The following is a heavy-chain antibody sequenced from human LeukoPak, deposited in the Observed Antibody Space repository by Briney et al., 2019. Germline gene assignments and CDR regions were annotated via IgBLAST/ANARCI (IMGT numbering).Heavy chain of an antibody. V-gene: IGHV3-23*01. CDR2: ISDGGSDT. Sequence: GGSLTLSCAASGFTFNNYAMTWVRQARGKGLECVSSISDGGSDTYYAGSVKGRFTVSRDNSKNTLYMQMNSQRAEDTAVYYCAKRVSYSNSAAYFDYWGQGTLVTVSS. J-gene: IGHJ4*02. CDR1: GFTFNNYA. D-gene: IGHD6-6*01. CDR3: AKRVSYSNSAAYFDY.